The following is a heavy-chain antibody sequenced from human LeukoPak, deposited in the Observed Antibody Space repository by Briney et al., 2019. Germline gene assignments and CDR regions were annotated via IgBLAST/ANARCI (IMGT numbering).Heavy chain of an antibody. Sequence: TSSETLSLTCAVSGGSISTYYWSWIRQPPGKGLEWVGYFYYSGSTNYNPSLKSRVTMSVDTSKNHFSLKLSSVTAADTAVYYCARFPYYSYYMDVWGKGTTVTVFS. J-gene: IGHJ6*03. CDR2: FYYSGST. CDR3: ARFPYYSYYMDV. V-gene: IGHV4-59*01. CDR1: GGSISTYY. D-gene: IGHD2-21*01.